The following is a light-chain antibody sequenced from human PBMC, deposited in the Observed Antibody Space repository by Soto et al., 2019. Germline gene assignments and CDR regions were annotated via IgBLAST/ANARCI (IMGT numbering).Light chain of an antibody. V-gene: IGKV1-5*03. CDR3: QHYNSYSEA. CDR1: QTISSW. Sequence: EIQTTQAPSTPSRSVRHRRTTTCQARQTISSWLAWYQQKPGKAPKLLIYKASTLKSGVPSRFSGSGSGTEFTLTISSLQPDDFATYYCQHYNSYSEAFGQGTKVDIK. CDR2: KAS. J-gene: IGKJ1*01.